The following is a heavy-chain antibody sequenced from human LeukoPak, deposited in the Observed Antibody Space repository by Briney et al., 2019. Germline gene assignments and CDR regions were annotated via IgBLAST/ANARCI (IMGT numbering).Heavy chain of an antibody. CDR2: IYYSGST. Sequence: SETLSLTCTVSGGSISSGDYYWSWIRQPPGKGLEWIGYIYYSGSTYYNPSLKSRVTISVDTSKNPFSLKLSSVTAADTAVYYCARNVVVPAAPGWFDPWGQGTLVTVSS. D-gene: IGHD2-2*01. J-gene: IGHJ5*02. CDR3: ARNVVVPAAPGWFDP. V-gene: IGHV4-30-4*08. CDR1: GGSISSGDYY.